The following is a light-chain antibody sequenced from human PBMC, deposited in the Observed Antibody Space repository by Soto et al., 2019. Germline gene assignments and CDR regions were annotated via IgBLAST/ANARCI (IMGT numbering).Light chain of an antibody. V-gene: IGLV2-14*01. J-gene: IGLJ1*01. CDR2: EVT. CDR1: SSDVGGYNY. Sequence: QSALTQPASVSGSPGQSVTISCTGASSDVGGYNYVSWYQHHPGEAPKLMIYEVTHRPSGVSNRFSGSKSGNTASLTISGLRSDDEADYFCATWDDSLNGFYVFGTGTKVTVL. CDR3: ATWDDSLNGFYV.